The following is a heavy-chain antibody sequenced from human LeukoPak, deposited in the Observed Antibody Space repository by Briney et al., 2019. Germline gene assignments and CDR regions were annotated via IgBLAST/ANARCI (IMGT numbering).Heavy chain of an antibody. CDR3: ARSVTMVRGVIKVKRFDP. Sequence: ASEKVSCKASGGTFSRYAISWVRQAPGQGREGMGWINPNSGRKNCEQKFQGRVTMTSDTSISTAYMELSRLRSDDTAVYYCARSVTMVRGVIKVKRFDPWGQGALVTVSS. D-gene: IGHD3-10*01. J-gene: IGHJ5*02. CDR1: GGTFSRYA. CDR2: INPNSGRK. V-gene: IGHV1-2*02.